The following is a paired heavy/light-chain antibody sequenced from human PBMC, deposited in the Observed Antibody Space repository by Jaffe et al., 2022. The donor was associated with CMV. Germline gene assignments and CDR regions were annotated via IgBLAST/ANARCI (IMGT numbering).Heavy chain of an antibody. Sequence: QVQLQEPGPGLVKPSETLSLTCTVSGGSIKSYYWSWIRQPPGKGLEWIGYFHYPGTTNYNPSLKSRVSISLDTSKNQFSLKLSSVTAADTAVYYCARDRSLDYYDSSGIDVWGQGTMVTVSS. CDR3: ARDRSLDYYDSSGIDV. CDR2: FHYPGTT. D-gene: IGHD3-22*01. V-gene: IGHV4-59*01. J-gene: IGHJ3*01. CDR1: GGSIKSYY.
Light chain of an antibody. Sequence: QAVLTQPSSLSASPGASASLTCTLRSGISVGIYRIYWYQQKPGSPPQYLLRYKSDSDNQRGSGVPSRFSGSKDASANAGILLISGLQSEDEADYYCMIWYNSAVVFGGGTKLTVL. CDR2: YKSDSDN. CDR3: MIWYNSAVV. J-gene: IGLJ2*01. V-gene: IGLV5-45*03. CDR1: SGISVGIYR.